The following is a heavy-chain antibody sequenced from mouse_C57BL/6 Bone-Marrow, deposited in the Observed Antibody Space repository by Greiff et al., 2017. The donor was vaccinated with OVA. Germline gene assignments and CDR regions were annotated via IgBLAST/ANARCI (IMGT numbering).Heavy chain of an antibody. Sequence: QVQLQQPGAELVMPGASVKLSCKASGYTFTSYWMHWVKQRPGQGLEWIGVIDPSDSYTNYTQTFTGKSTLTVDKSSSTAYMQLSSLTSEDSAVYYCARYYYDSPYFDYWGQGTTLTVSS. CDR3: ARYYYDSPYFDY. J-gene: IGHJ2*01. D-gene: IGHD1-1*01. V-gene: IGHV1-69*01. CDR2: IDPSDSYT. CDR1: GYTFTSYW.